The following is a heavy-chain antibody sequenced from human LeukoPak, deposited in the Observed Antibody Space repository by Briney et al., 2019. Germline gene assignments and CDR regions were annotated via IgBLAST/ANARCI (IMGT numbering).Heavy chain of an antibody. J-gene: IGHJ3*02. D-gene: IGHD3-10*01. CDR2: IYYSGST. Sequence: SETLSLTCTVSGGSISTYYWSWIRQPPGKGLEWIGYIYYSGSTYYNPSLKSRVTISVDTSKNQFSLKLTSVTAADTAVYFCARHGGVVRGQGSDAFDIRGQGTMVTVSS. CDR3: ARHGGVVRGQGSDAFDI. CDR1: GGSISTYY. V-gene: IGHV4-59*08.